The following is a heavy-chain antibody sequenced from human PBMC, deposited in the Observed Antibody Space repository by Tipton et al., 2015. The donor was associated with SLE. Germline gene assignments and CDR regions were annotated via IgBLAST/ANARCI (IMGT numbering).Heavy chain of an antibody. J-gene: IGHJ5*02. CDR1: GGSFSGYY. V-gene: IGHV4-34*01. CDR2: INHSGST. D-gene: IGHD3-10*01. CDR3: ARSDGVS. Sequence: TLSLTCAVYGGSFSGYYWSWIRQPPGKGLEWIGEINHSGSTNYNPSLKSRFTISVDTSKNQFSLKLSSVTAAATAVYYCARSDGVSWGQGTLVTVSS.